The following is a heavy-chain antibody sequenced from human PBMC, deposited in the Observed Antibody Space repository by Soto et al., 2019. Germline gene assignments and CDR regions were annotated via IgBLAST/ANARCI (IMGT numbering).Heavy chain of an antibody. CDR1: GFTFSSYA. D-gene: IGHD3-10*01. J-gene: IGHJ4*02. CDR3: ANSMDYYGSGSEH. Sequence: SLRLSCAASGFTFSSYAMSWVRQAPGKGLEWVSAISGSGGSTYYADSVKGRFTTSRDNSKNTLYLQMNSLRAEDTAVYYCANSMDYYGSGSEHWGQGTLITVSS. CDR2: ISGSGGST. V-gene: IGHV3-23*01.